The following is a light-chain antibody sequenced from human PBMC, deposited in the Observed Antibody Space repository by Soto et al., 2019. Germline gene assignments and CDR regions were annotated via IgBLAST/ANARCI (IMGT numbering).Light chain of an antibody. J-gene: IGKJ2*01. CDR1: RTISSW. CDR2: KAS. Sequence: DIQMTQSPSTLSASVGDRLTITCRTSRTISSWLAWYQQKPGKAPKFLIYKASSLESGVPSRFSGSGSGTEFTLTITSLQPDDFATYYCQQYSSWYTFGQGTKLEIK. CDR3: QQYSSWYT. V-gene: IGKV1-5*03.